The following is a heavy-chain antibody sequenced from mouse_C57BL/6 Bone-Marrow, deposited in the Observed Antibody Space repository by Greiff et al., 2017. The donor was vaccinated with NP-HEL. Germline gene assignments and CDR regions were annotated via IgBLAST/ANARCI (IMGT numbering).Heavy chain of an antibody. Sequence: QVQLQQPGAELVKPGASVKLSCKASGYTFTSYWMQWVKQRPGQGLEWIGEIDPSDSYTNYNQKFKGKATLTVDTSSSTAYMQLSSLTSEDSAVYYCARFGGSIPYYAMDYWGQGTSVTASS. CDR2: IDPSDSYT. CDR1: GYTFTSYW. CDR3: ARFGGSIPYYAMDY. V-gene: IGHV1-50*01. J-gene: IGHJ4*01. D-gene: IGHD1-1*01.